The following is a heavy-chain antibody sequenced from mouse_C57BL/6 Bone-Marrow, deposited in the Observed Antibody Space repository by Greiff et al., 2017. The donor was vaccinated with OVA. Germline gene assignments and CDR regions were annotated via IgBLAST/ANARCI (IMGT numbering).Heavy chain of an antibody. CDR3: TTSLITTVVATNFDV. V-gene: IGHV14-4*01. D-gene: IGHD1-1*01. CDR1: GFNIKDDY. CDR2: IDPENGDT. J-gene: IGHJ1*03. Sequence: VQLQQSGAELVRPGASVKLSCTASGFNIKDDYMHWVKQRPEQGLEWIGWIDPENGDTEYASKFQGKATITADTSSHTAYLQLSSLTSEDTAVYYCTTSLITTVVATNFDVWGTGTTVTVSS.